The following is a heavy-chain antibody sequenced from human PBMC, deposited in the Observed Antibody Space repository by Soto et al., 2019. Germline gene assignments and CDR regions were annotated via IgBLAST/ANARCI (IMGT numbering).Heavy chain of an antibody. CDR2: IYNDGSEK. V-gene: IGHV3-7*01. CDR1: GFTFSNYW. J-gene: IGHJ4*02. D-gene: IGHD3-3*01. Sequence: GGSLRLSCAASGFTFSNYWLSWVRQAPGKGLEWVANIYNDGSEKSYGDSVMGRFTVSRDNAENSLYLQMSSLRVEDTAVYYCERLYLTASITTLDYWGQGTLVTVSS. CDR3: ERLYLTASITTLDY.